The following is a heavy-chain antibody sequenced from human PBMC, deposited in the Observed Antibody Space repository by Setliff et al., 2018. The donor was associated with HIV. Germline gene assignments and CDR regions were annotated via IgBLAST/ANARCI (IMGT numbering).Heavy chain of an antibody. CDR3: ARGVPLVPPHS. V-gene: IGHV4-39*07. J-gene: IGHJ5*02. CDR1: CCSIRSNNYY. D-gene: IGHD3-9*01. CDR2: IFYSETVHYGGRT. Sequence: ETPSPTCTVPCCSIRSNNYYWGWPRQPPGAGLEWIGRIFYSETVHYGGRTYYSPSLKSRVTISVDTSKSQFSLKLRCVTAADTAVYYCARGVPLVPPHSWGQGTLVTVSS.